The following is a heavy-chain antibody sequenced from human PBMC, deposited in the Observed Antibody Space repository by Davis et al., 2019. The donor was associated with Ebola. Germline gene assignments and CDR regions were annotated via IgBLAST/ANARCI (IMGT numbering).Heavy chain of an antibody. CDR2: ISGSGGST. CDR3: AKGYSSSQYYFDY. D-gene: IGHD6-13*01. Sequence: GESLKISCAASGFTFSSYAMSWVRQAPGKGLEWVSAISGSGGSTYYADSVKGRFTISRDNSKNTLYLQMNSLRAEDTAVYFCAKGYSSSQYYFDYWGQGTLVTVSS. V-gene: IGHV3-23*01. CDR1: GFTFSSYA. J-gene: IGHJ4*02.